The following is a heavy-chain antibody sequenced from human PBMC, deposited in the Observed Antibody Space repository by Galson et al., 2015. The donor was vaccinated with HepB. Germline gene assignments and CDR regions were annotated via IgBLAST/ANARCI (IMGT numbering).Heavy chain of an antibody. Sequence: SVKVSCKASGYTFTSYYMHWVRQAPGQGLEWMGIINPSGGSTNYAQKLQGRVTMTTDTSTSTVYMELRSLRSDDTAVYYCARAPAYYDFWSGYYTAAKSYYYGMDVWGQGTTVTVSS. CDR2: INPSGGST. CDR1: GYTFTSYY. V-gene: IGHV1-46*01. CDR3: ARAPAYYDFWSGYYTAAKSYYYGMDV. J-gene: IGHJ6*02. D-gene: IGHD3-3*01.